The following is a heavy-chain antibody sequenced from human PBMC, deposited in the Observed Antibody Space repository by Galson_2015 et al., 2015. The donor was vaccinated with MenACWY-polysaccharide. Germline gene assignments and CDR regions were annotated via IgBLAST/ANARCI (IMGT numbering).Heavy chain of an antibody. CDR3: ARAGRDSNGYYYFDD. D-gene: IGHD3-22*01. V-gene: IGHV3-74*01. CDR1: GFTFSSYW. J-gene: IGHJ4*02. Sequence: SLRLSCAASGFTFSSYWMHWVRQAPGKGLMWVSRINTDGSNTRNADSVKGRFTISRDNAENTLYLQMNSLRAEDTAAYYCARAGRDSNGYYYFDDWGQGTLVTVSS. CDR2: INTDGSNT.